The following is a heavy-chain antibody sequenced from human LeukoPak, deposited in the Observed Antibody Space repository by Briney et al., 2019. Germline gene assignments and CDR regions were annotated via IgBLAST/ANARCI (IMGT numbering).Heavy chain of an antibody. Sequence: GASVNVSCKASGGTFSSYAITWVRQAPGQGLEWMGRIIPILGIANYAQKFQGRVTIIADKSTSTAYMELSSLRSEDTAVYYCARDLYSGHEGNAFDIWGQGTMVTVSS. CDR3: ARDLYSGHEGNAFDI. CDR1: GGTFSSYA. CDR2: IIPILGIA. J-gene: IGHJ3*02. D-gene: IGHD5-12*01. V-gene: IGHV1-69*04.